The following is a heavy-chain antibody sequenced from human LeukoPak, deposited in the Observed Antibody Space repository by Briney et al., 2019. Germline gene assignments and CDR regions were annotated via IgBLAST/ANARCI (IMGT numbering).Heavy chain of an antibody. D-gene: IGHD3-10*01. CDR2: ISYDGSNK. CDR3: ARTLWFGESTRTDFDY. CDR1: GFTFSSYA. J-gene: IGHJ4*02. Sequence: GRSLRLSCAASGFTFSSYAMHWVRQAPGKGLEWVAVISYDGSNKYYADSVKGRFTISRDNSKNTPYLQMNSLRAEDTAVYYCARTLWFGESTRTDFDYWGQGTLVTVSS. V-gene: IGHV3-30-3*01.